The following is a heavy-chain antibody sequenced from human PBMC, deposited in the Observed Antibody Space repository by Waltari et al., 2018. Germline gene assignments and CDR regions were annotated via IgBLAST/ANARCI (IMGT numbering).Heavy chain of an antibody. CDR3: ARDPAFGAFDF. CDR1: GFSFSGSW. V-gene: IGHV3-7*01. CDR2: INPDGSGE. J-gene: IGHJ3*01. D-gene: IGHD3-10*01. Sequence: EVQLLESGGGLVQPGGSLRLSCAASGFSFSGSWMTWVRQAPGKGREGVAEINPDGSGEYYVDSVNGRFTISRDNTKNSLYLQMNSLRPDDTAVYFCARDPAFGAFDFWGQGTVVTVSS.